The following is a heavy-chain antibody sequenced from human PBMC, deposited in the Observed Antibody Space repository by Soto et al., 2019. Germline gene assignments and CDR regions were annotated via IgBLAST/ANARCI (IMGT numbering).Heavy chain of an antibody. Sequence: QVQLQESSPGLVKPSGTLSLTCAVSGGSISSSNWWSWVRQPPGKGLEWIGEIYHSGSTNSNPSLTSRVTISVDKSKNPFSLKLSSVIAADTAVYYSARVSGSFYYGMDVGGQGTTVTVSS. V-gene: IGHV4-4*02. CDR2: IYHSGST. CDR3: ARVSGSFYYGMDV. J-gene: IGHJ6*02. D-gene: IGHD1-26*01. CDR1: GGSISSSNW.